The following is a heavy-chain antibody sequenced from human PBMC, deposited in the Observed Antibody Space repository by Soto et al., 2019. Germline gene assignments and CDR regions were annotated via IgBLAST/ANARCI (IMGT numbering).Heavy chain of an antibody. CDR1: GGSISSYY. CDR3: ARGVVLIGSGGSCPLDH. V-gene: IGHV4-59*01. CDR2: IYYSGST. J-gene: IGHJ5*02. Sequence: PSETLSLTCTVSGGSISSYYWSWIRQPPGKGLEWIGYIYYSGSTNYNPSLKSRVTISVDTSKNQFSLKLSSVTAADTAVYYCARGVVLIGSGGSCPLDHWGQGTLVTVSS. D-gene: IGHD2-15*01.